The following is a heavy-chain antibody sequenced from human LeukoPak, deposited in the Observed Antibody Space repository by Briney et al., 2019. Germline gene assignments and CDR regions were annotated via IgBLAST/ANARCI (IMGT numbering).Heavy chain of an antibody. D-gene: IGHD6-13*01. V-gene: IGHV3-74*01. CDR2: INTDGSST. CDR3: AREHSSSWYGDY. Sequence: PGGSLRLSCAASGFTFSSYWMHWVRQAPGKGLVWVSRINTDGSSTSYADSVKGRFTISRDNAKNTLYLQMNSLRAEDTAVYYCAREHSSSWYGDYWGQGTLVTVSS. CDR1: GFTFSSYW. J-gene: IGHJ4*02.